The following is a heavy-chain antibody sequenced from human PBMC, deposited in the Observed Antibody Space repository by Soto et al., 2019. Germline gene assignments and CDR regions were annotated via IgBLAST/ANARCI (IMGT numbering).Heavy chain of an antibody. CDR3: AREFAEPSTKTRSLDSFDG. J-gene: IGHJ6*02. CDR1: GYTFINYA. D-gene: IGHD3-10*01. CDR2: INVGNSGT. V-gene: IGHV1-3*01. Sequence: QLVQSGAGVKSPGASVTLSCKGSGYTFINYAIHWVRQAPGRGLEWMGWINVGNSGTQYSQKLQGRVSITKDTYGSTVKMELRSQRSEDTDVYYSAREFAEPSTKTRSLDSFDGWGQGTTVTVSS.